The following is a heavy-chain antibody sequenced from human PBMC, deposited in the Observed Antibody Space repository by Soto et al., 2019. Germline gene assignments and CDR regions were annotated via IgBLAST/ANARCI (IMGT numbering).Heavy chain of an antibody. J-gene: IGHJ4*02. CDR2: ISWNGAAS. Sequence: ESGGGLVPPGGSLRLSCAASGFTFDDYAIHWVRQAPGKGLEWVSGISWNGAASGYVDSVKGRFSISRDNTKNTLYLQMNSLRSEDTAMYYCANLPLYGSGFDCWGQGTLVTVSS. CDR1: GFTFDDYA. V-gene: IGHV3-9*01. D-gene: IGHD3-10*01. CDR3: ANLPLYGSGFDC.